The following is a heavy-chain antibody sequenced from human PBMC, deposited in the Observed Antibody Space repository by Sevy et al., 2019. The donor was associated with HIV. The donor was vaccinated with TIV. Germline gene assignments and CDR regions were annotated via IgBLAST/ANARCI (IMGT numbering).Heavy chain of an antibody. J-gene: IGHJ4*02. CDR1: GFTFSNAW. D-gene: IGHD2-2*01. Sequence: GGSLRLSCAASGFTFSNAWMNWVRQAPGKGLEWVGRIKSKTDGGTTDYAAPVKGRFTISRDDSKNTLYLQMNSLKTEDTAVYYCTTDDIVVVPCAKREGPSGPYWGQGTLVTVSS. CDR2: IKSKTDGGTT. CDR3: TTDDIVVVPCAKREGPSGPY. V-gene: IGHV3-15*01.